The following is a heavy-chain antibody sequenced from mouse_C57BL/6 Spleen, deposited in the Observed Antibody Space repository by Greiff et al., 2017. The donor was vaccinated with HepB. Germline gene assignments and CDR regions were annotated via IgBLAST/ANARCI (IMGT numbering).Heavy chain of an antibody. V-gene: IGHV1-64*01. CDR1: GYTFTSYW. CDR3: ARSPYYDSTSYYAMDY. CDR2: IHPNSGSS. J-gene: IGHJ4*01. D-gene: IGHD1-1*01. Sequence: QVQLQQPGAELVKPGASVKLSCKASGYTFTSYWMHWVKQRPGQGLEWIGMIHPNSGSSNYNEKFKSKATLTVDKSSSTAYMQLSSLTSEYSAVYYCARSPYYDSTSYYAMDYWGQGTSVTVSS.